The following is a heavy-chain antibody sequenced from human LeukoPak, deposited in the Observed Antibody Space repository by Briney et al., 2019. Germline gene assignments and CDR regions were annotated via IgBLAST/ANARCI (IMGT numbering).Heavy chain of an antibody. D-gene: IGHD1-14*01. CDR3: ASSNPRYIWFDP. V-gene: IGHV4-59*01. Sequence: SETLSLTCTVSGGSISSYYWSWIRQPPGKGLEWIGYIYYSGSTNYNPSLKSRVTISVDTSKNQFSLKLSSVTAADTAVYYCASSNPRYIWFDPWGQGTLVTVSS. CDR1: GGSISSYY. J-gene: IGHJ5*02. CDR2: IYYSGST.